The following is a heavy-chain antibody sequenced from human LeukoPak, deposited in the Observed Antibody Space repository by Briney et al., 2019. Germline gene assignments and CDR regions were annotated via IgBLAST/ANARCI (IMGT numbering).Heavy chain of an antibody. CDR3: ARDQGGWYVYHYYYMDV. D-gene: IGHD6-19*01. Sequence: GASVKVSCKASGYTFTSYGISWVRQAPGQGLEWMGWISAYNGNTNYAQKLQGRVTMTTDTSTSTAYMELRSLRSDDTAVYYCARDQGGWYVYHYYYMDVWGKGTTVTVSS. J-gene: IGHJ6*03. CDR2: ISAYNGNT. V-gene: IGHV1-18*01. CDR1: GYTFTSYG.